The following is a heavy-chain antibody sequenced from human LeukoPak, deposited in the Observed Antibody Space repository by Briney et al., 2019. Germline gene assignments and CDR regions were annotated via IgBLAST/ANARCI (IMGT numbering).Heavy chain of an antibody. Sequence: GGSLRLSCAASGFTFSSYSMSWVRQAPGKGLEWVAAISGSGGSTYYADSVKGRFTISRDNSKNTLYLQMNSLRAEDMALYYCAKDVTVTTRGPFDYWGQGTLVTVSS. V-gene: IGHV3-23*01. D-gene: IGHD4-17*01. CDR3: AKDVTVTTRGPFDY. J-gene: IGHJ4*02. CDR2: ISGSGGST. CDR1: GFTFSSYS.